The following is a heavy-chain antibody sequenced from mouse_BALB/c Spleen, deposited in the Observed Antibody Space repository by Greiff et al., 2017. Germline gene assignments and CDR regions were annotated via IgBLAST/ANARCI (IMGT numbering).Heavy chain of an antibody. CDR3: ARPSSRGWFAY. CDR2: ISNGGGST. V-gene: IGHV5-12-2*01. Sequence: EVQVVESGGGLVKPGGSLKLSCAASGFTFSSYTMSWVRQTPEKRLEWVATISNGGGSTYYPDTVKGRFTISRDNAKNTLYLQMSSLKSEDTAMYYCARPSSRGWFAYWGQGTLVTVSA. D-gene: IGHD6-1*01. CDR1: GFTFSSYT. J-gene: IGHJ3*01.